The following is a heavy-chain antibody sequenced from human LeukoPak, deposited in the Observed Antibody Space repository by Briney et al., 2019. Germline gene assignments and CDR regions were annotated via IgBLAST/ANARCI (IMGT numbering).Heavy chain of an antibody. J-gene: IGHJ6*02. Sequence: GGSLRLSCAASGFTFSSHAMSWVRQAPGKGLEWVSAISGSGGSTYYADSVKGRFTISRDNSKNTLYLQMNSLRAEDTAVYYCAKVPPPRYCSSTSCYNYYYYGMDVWGQGTTVTVSS. CDR1: GFTFSSHA. CDR3: AKVPPPRYCSSTSCYNYYYYGMDV. D-gene: IGHD2-2*01. V-gene: IGHV3-23*01. CDR2: ISGSGGST.